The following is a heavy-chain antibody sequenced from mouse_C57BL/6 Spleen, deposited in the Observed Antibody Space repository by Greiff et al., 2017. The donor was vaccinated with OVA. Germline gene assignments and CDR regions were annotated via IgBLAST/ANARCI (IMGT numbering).Heavy chain of an antibody. CDR1: GFTFSDYG. D-gene: IGHD1-1*01. CDR2: ISSGSSTI. CDR3: ARKVYYGSSSPYYFDY. V-gene: IGHV5-17*01. Sequence: EVHLVESGGGLVKPGGSLKLSCAASGFTFSDYGMHWVRQAPEKGLEWVAYISSGSSTIYYADTVKGRFTISRDNAKNTLFLQMTSLRSEDTAMYYCARKVYYGSSSPYYFDYWGQGTTLTVSS. J-gene: IGHJ2*01.